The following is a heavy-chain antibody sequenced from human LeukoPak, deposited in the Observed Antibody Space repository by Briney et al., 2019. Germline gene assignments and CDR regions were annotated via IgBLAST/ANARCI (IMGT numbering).Heavy chain of an antibody. J-gene: IGHJ6*02. CDR1: GFTFSSYG. D-gene: IGHD2-2*01. CDR2: IWNDGSHE. V-gene: IGHV3-33*01. CDR3: ARDGRYCSTSSCYDRNYHYGMDV. Sequence: TGGSLRLSCAASGFTFSSYGMHWVRQAPGKGLEWVAIIWNDGSHEYYADSVEGRFIISRDNSKNTLYLQMNSLRAEDTAVYYCARDGRYCSTSSCYDRNYHYGMDVWGQGTTVTVFS.